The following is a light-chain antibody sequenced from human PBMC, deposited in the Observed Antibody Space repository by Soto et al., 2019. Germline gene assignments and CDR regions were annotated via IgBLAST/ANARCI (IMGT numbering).Light chain of an antibody. CDR1: QSVSVW. CDR3: QQANSFPWT. J-gene: IGKJ1*01. CDR2: MAS. V-gene: IGKV1-5*03. Sequence: DIQMTQSPSTRSGSVGDRVTITWRACQSVSVWLAWYQQKAGKVPKLLMYMASRLESGVPSRFSGSGSGTEFTLTISSLQPEDFATYYCQQANSFPWTFGQGTKVDI.